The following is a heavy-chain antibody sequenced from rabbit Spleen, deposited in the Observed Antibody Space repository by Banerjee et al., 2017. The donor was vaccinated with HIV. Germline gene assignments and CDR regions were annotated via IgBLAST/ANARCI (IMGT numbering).Heavy chain of an antibody. D-gene: IGHD4-2*01. CDR1: GFSFSSIDY. V-gene: IGHV1S45*01. Sequence: QEQLVESGGGLVQPGGSLKLSCKASGFSFSSIDYMCWVRQAPGKGLEWISCIAGSSSGFTYFATWAKGRFNCSKSSSTAVTLQMTSLTVADTATYFCARDSGSCFSSYGMHLWSPAPLVTVS. J-gene: IGHJ6*01. CDR3: ARDSGSCFSSYGMHL. CDR2: IAGSSSGFT.